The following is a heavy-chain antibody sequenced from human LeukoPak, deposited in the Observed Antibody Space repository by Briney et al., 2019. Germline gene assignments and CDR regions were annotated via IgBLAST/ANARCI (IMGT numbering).Heavy chain of an antibody. CDR1: GFTFSSYW. V-gene: IGHV3-74*01. J-gene: IGHJ5*02. D-gene: IGHD6-19*01. CDR3: ARVGIAVAGTRWDWFDP. Sequence: PGGSLRLSCAASGFTFSSYWMHWVRHAPGKGLVWVSRINSDGSSTSYADSVKGRFTISRDNAKNTLYLQMNSLRAEDTAVYYCARVGIAVAGTRWDWFDPWGQGTLVTVSS. CDR2: INSDGSST.